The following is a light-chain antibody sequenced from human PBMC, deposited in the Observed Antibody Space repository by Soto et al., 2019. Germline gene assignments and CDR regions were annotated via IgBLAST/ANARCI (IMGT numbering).Light chain of an antibody. CDR2: AAS. V-gene: IGKV1-39*01. CDR3: QQSYSAPF. J-gene: IGKJ3*01. Sequence: DIQMTQSPSSLSASVGDRVTITCRASQIISTYLNWYQQKPGKAPKLLIYAASSLQSGVPSRFSGSGSGTDFTLTINSLQPEDFATYYCQQSYSAPFFGPGTKVDIK. CDR1: QIISTY.